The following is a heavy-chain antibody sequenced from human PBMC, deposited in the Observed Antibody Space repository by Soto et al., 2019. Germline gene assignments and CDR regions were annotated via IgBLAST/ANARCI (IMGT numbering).Heavy chain of an antibody. J-gene: IGHJ4*02. CDR1: GFTFSTYA. CDR3: AKDLGRPFDIVVVPAAMG. CDR2: ISGSGGST. D-gene: IGHD2-2*01. V-gene: IGHV3-23*01. Sequence: GGSLRLSCAASGFTFSTYAMSWVRQAPGKGLEWVSAISGSGGSTYYADSVKGRFTISRDNSKNTLYLQMNSLRAEDRAVYYCAKDLGRPFDIVVVPAAMGWGQGTLVTVSS.